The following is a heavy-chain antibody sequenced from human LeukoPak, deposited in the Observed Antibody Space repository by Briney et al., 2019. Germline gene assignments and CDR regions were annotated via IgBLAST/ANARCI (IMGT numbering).Heavy chain of an antibody. Sequence: GSLILSCAASGFTFSSYSMNWVRQAPGKGLEWVSSISSSSSYIYYADSVKGRFTISRDNAKNSLYLQMNSLRAEDTAVYYCARTDLTDIVVVVAATRSGGMDVWGKGTTVTVSS. D-gene: IGHD2-15*01. CDR2: ISSSSSYI. J-gene: IGHJ6*04. V-gene: IGHV3-21*01. CDR3: ARTDLTDIVVVVAATRSGGMDV. CDR1: GFTFSSYS.